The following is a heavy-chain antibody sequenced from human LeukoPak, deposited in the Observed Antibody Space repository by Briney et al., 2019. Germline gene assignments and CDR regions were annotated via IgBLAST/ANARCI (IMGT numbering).Heavy chain of an antibody. CDR2: IYYSGST. V-gene: IGHV4-39*07. Sequence: KPSETLSLTCTVSGGSISSSSYYWGWIRQPPGKGLEWIGSIYYSGSTYYNPSLKSRVTMSVDTSKNQFSLKLSSVTAADTAVYYCARGSVLPLRYFDWPSYNWFDPWGQGTLVTVSS. J-gene: IGHJ5*02. CDR1: GGSISSSSYY. D-gene: IGHD3-9*01. CDR3: ARGSVLPLRYFDWPSYNWFDP.